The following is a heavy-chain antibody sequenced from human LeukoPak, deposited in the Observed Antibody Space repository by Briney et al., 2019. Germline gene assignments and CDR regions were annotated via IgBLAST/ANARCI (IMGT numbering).Heavy chain of an antibody. D-gene: IGHD3-22*01. CDR1: GFIFSSYA. Sequence: GGSLRLSCAASGFIFSSYAMSWVRQAPGKGLEWVSSLSGSGSTTYYADSVKGRFTISRDSSKNTLYPQMNSLRAEDTAVYYCAKDTRYYDSSGYYRLDYWGQGTLVTVSS. CDR2: LSGSGSTT. CDR3: AKDTRYYDSSGYYRLDY. J-gene: IGHJ4*02. V-gene: IGHV3-23*01.